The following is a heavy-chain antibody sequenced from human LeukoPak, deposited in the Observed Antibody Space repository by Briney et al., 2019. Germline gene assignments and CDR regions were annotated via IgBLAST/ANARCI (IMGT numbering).Heavy chain of an antibody. CDR1: GFTFDDYG. Sequence: PGGSLRLSCAASGFTFDDYGMGWVRQAPGKGLVWVSGINALGTATYYADPVKGRFTISRDNSKNTLYLQMNSLRAEDTAVYYCARTYGDPTDPNDYWGQGTLVTVSS. CDR2: INALGTAT. D-gene: IGHD4-17*01. J-gene: IGHJ4*02. CDR3: ARTYGDPTDPNDY. V-gene: IGHV3-20*04.